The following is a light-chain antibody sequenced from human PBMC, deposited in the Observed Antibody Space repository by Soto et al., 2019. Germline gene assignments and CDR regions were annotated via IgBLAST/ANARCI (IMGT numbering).Light chain of an antibody. V-gene: IGKV1-39*01. CDR3: QQSYSTLLT. Sequence: DIQMTQSPSSLSASVGDRVTITCRASQSISSYLNWYQQKPGKAPKLLIYAASSLQSGVPSRFSGGGSGTDLPLTISSLQPEDFATYYCQQSYSTLLTFGQGTRLEIK. CDR1: QSISSY. CDR2: AAS. J-gene: IGKJ5*01.